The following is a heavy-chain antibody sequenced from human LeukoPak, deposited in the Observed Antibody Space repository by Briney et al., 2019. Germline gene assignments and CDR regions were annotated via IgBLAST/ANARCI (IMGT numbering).Heavy chain of an antibody. CDR2: IYHSGST. CDR1: GGSMSSSSYY. Sequence: PSETLSLTCTVSGGSMSSSSYYWGWIRQPPGKGLEWIGSIYHSGSTNYNPSLKSRVTISVDTSKNQFSLKLSSVTAADTAVYYCARAGMVTAISLSWFDPWGQGTLVTVSS. D-gene: IGHD2-21*02. J-gene: IGHJ5*02. V-gene: IGHV4-39*07. CDR3: ARAGMVTAISLSWFDP.